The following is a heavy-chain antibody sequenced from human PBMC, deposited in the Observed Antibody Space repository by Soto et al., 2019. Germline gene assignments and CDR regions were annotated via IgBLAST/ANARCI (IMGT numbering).Heavy chain of an antibody. Sequence: GGSLRLSCATSGFTFSSYGMYWVRQAPGKGLEWVAVIWYEGANEYYADSVKGRFTISRDNSKNTLYLQMNSLRAEDTAVYYCARDWLSHCFDYWGQGTPVTVSS. CDR3: ARDWLSHCFDY. J-gene: IGHJ4*02. CDR1: GFTFSSYG. D-gene: IGHD5-12*01. V-gene: IGHV3-33*07. CDR2: IWYEGANE.